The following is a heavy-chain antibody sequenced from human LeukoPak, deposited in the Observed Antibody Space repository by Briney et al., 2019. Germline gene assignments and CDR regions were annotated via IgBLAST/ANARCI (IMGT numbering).Heavy chain of an antibody. CDR1: GFTVSSNY. Sequence: PGGSLRLSCAASGFTVSSNYMSWVRQAPGKGLEWVSVIYNGGTTYYADSVKGRFTISRDHSKNTLYLQMNSLRAEDTAVYYCARERRFGIYGMDVWGQGTTVTVSS. CDR3: ARERRFGIYGMDV. D-gene: IGHD3-10*01. J-gene: IGHJ6*02. CDR2: IYNGGTT. V-gene: IGHV3-66*01.